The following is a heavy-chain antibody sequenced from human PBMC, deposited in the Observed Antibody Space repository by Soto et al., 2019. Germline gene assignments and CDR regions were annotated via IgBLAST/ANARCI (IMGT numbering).Heavy chain of an antibody. CDR1: GGSISSYY. CDR2: IYYSGST. V-gene: IGHV4-59*01. J-gene: IGHJ4*02. D-gene: IGHD2-21*02. CDR3: ARVLCGGDCAYVDY. Sequence: PSETLSLTCTVSGGSISSYYWSWIRQPPGKGLEWIGYIYYSGSTNYNPSLKSRVTISVDTSKNQFSLKLSSVTAADTAVYYCARVLCGGDCAYVDYWGQGTLVTVS.